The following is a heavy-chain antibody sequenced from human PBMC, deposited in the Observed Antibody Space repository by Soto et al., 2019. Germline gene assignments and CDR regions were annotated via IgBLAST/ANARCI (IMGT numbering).Heavy chain of an antibody. V-gene: IGHV1-18*01. CDR1: GYTFTSYG. Sequence: ASVKVSCKASGYTFTSYGISWVRQAPGQGLEWMGWISAYNGNTNYAQKLQGRVTMTTDTSTSTAYMELRSLRSDDTAVYYCARVLYGSGSHSRYYYGMDVWGQGTTVTLSS. D-gene: IGHD3-10*01. CDR2: ISAYNGNT. CDR3: ARVLYGSGSHSRYYYGMDV. J-gene: IGHJ6*02.